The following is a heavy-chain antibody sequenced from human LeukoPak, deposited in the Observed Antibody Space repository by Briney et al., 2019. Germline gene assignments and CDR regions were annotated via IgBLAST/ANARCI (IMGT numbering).Heavy chain of an antibody. CDR3: ARLGCSSASCYPGN. D-gene: IGHD2-2*01. CDR1: GGSISSSYYY. J-gene: IGHJ4*02. V-gene: IGHV4-39*01. CDR2: LYYSGWST. Sequence: SGTLSLTCTVSGGSISSSYYYWGWVRQPPGKGLEWIGSLYYSGWSTYYNPSLKSRVTISVDTSKNQFSLKLNSVTAADTAVYYCARLGCSSASCYPGNWGQGTLVTVSS.